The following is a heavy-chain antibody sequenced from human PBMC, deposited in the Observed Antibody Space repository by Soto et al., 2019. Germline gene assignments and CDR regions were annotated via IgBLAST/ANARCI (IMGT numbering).Heavy chain of an antibody. Sequence: GASLKVSRKACGCRLTSYEKHWVRQAPGQRLEWMGWINAGNGNTKYSQKFQGRVTITRDTSASTAYMELSSLRSEDTAVYYCARAGLASVWNAGVHFDYWAQGTL. J-gene: IGHJ4*02. D-gene: IGHD1-1*01. V-gene: IGHV1-3*01. CDR2: INAGNGNT. CDR3: ARAGLASVWNAGVHFDY. CDR1: GCRLTSYE.